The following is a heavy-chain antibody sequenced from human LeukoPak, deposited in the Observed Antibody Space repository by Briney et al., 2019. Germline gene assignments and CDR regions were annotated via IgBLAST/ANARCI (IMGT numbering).Heavy chain of an antibody. Sequence: GGSLRLSCAASGFTFSSYAMSWVRQAPGKGLEWVSAISGSGGSTYYADSVKGRFTISRDNAKNTLSLQMNSLSVEDTAVYYCASLVVTDDWAFDIWGQGTMVTVSS. CDR1: GFTFSSYA. V-gene: IGHV3-23*01. D-gene: IGHD2-21*02. CDR2: ISGSGGST. CDR3: ASLVVTDDWAFDI. J-gene: IGHJ3*02.